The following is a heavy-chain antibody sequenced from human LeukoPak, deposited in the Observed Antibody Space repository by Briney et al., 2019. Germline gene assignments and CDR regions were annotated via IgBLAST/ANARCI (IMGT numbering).Heavy chain of an antibody. CDR1: DDSITMYY. CDR2: IYYSGST. D-gene: IGHD5-18*01. V-gene: IGHV4-59*01. Sequence: SETLSLTCSVSDDSITMYYWTWLRQPPGKGLEGIGYIYYSGSTNYNPSLKSRVTISVDTSKNQFSLKLSSVTAADTAVYYCARASPTWIQLEFDPWGQGTLVTVSS. J-gene: IGHJ5*02. CDR3: ARASPTWIQLEFDP.